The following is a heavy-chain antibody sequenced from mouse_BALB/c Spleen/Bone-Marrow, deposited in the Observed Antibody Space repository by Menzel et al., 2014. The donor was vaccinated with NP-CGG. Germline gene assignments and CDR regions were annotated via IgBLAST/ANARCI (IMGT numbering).Heavy chain of an antibody. V-gene: IGHV4-1*02. CDR3: ARLGYYGGFAY. CDR1: GFDFSGFW. D-gene: IGHD2-3*01. CDR2: INPDSYTI. Sequence: EVMLVESGGGLVQPGGSLKLSCAASGFDFSGFWMGWVRQAPGKGLEWIGEINPDSYTINYTPSLKDRFIISRDNAKNTLHLQMNKVRSEDTALYYCARLGYYGGFAYWGQGTLVTVSA. J-gene: IGHJ3*01.